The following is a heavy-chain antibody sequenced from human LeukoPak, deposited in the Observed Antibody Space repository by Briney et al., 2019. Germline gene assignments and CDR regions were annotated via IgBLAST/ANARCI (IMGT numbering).Heavy chain of an antibody. Sequence: PSQTLSLTCTVSGGSVSSGSYYWSWIRQPPWRGLEWIAYIHYSGSAAYNPSLKSRVTISRDMSTNQFSLKMTSVTAADTAVYFCARDMGAPDYGSYSADYWGQGTLVTVSS. V-gene: IGHV4-61*01. J-gene: IGHJ4*02. CDR1: GGSVSSGSYY. D-gene: IGHD4-23*01. CDR2: IHYSGSA. CDR3: ARDMGAPDYGSYSADY.